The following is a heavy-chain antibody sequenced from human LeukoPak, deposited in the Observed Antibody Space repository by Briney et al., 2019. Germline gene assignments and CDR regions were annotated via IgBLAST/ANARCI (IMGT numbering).Heavy chain of an antibody. V-gene: IGHV4-34*01. CDR2: INHSGST. CDR1: GGSFSGYY. D-gene: IGHD5-18*01. CDR3: ARTHVDTAMVSH. Sequence: PSETLSLTCAVYGGSFSGYYWSWIRQPPGKGLEWIGEINHSGSTNYNPSLKSRVTISVDTSKNQFSLKLSSVTAADTAVYYCARTHVDTAMVSHWGQGTLVTVSS. J-gene: IGHJ4*02.